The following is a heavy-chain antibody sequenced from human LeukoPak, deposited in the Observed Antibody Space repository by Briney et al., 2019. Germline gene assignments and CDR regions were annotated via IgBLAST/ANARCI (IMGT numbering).Heavy chain of an antibody. CDR1: GFTFDDYG. CDR2: ITWNSGSI. D-gene: IGHD5-18*01. V-gene: IGHV3-9*01. CDR3: ARGPEVSWIQLWLGDYGMDA. Sequence: PGGSLRLSCAASGFTFDDYGMHWVRQAPGKGLEWVSGITWNSGSIAYADSVKGRFIISRDNAKNSLYLQMNSLRVEDTALYYCARGPEVSWIQLWLGDYGMDAWGQGTTVTVSS. J-gene: IGHJ6*02.